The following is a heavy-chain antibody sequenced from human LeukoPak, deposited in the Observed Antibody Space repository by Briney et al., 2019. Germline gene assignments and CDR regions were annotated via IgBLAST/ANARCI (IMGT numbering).Heavy chain of an antibody. D-gene: IGHD5-18*01. CDR2: ISYIGNT. Sequence: PSETLSLTCTVSGGSISNYYWSWIRQPPGKGLEWIGYISYIGNTNYSPSLKSRVTISIDTSENQLSLKLSSVTAADTAVYYYARAKGYTYGRDFYFYYGMDVWGQGTTVTVSS. J-gene: IGHJ6*02. V-gene: IGHV4-59*13. CDR3: ARAKGYTYGRDFYFYYGMDV. CDR1: GGSISNYY.